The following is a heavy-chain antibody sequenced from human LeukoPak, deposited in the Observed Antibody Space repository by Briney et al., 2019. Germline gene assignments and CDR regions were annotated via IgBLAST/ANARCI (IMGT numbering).Heavy chain of an antibody. Sequence: GGSLRLSCAASGFTFSSYAMSWVRQAPGKGLAWVSVISGSGGSSYYADSVKGRFTISRDNSKSTLYLQLSSLRAEDTAVYYCAKAPTSYCTGGTCYCDYWGQGSLVTVSS. CDR1: GFTFSSYA. CDR3: AKAPTSYCTGGTCYCDY. CDR2: ISGSGGSS. J-gene: IGHJ4*02. V-gene: IGHV3-23*01. D-gene: IGHD2-8*02.